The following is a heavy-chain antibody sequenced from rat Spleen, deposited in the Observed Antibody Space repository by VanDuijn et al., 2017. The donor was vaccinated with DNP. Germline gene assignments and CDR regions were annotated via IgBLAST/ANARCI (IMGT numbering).Heavy chain of an antibody. J-gene: IGHJ2*01. Sequence: EVQLVESGGGLVQPGRSLKLSCAASGLTFSNYYMAWVRQAPPKGLEWVASISGCGGNTYYQDSVKGRFTISRDNAKSTLDLQMDSLWSEDTATYYCAGRPPPTRGPFDYWGQGVTVTVSS. V-gene: IGHV5-25*01. D-gene: IGHD1-4*01. CDR1: GLTFSNYY. CDR2: ISGCGGNT. CDR3: AGRPPPTRGPFDY.